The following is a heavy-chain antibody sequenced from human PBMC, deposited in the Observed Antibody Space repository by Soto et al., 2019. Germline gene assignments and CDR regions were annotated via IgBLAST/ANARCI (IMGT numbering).Heavy chain of an antibody. Sequence: EVHLVESGGGLVKPGGSLRLSCAVSGFTFSSCTMNWVRQAPGKGLEWVSSISPSTSNIYYADSVKGRFTNSRDNAKNSLFLQMNRLRAEDRAVYYCSGCSGGACHQNYGMDVWGQGTTVTVSS. V-gene: IGHV3-21*01. CDR1: GFTFSSCT. CDR2: ISPSTSNI. D-gene: IGHD2-15*01. J-gene: IGHJ6*02. CDR3: SGCSGGACHQNYGMDV.